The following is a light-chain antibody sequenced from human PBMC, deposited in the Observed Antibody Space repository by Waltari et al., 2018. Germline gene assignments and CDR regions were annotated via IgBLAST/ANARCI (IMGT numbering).Light chain of an antibody. CDR2: NDH. CDR1: SSTIGSSY. CDR3: ATWDGSLSSWV. J-gene: IGLJ3*02. Sequence: QSVLTPPPSASGTPGPRVTIFCSGSSSTIGSSYVSWYRQLPGTAPKLPMFNDHHRPSGVPDRFSGSKSGTSASLAISGLRSEDEADYYCATWDGSLSSWVFGGGTKLTVL. V-gene: IGLV1-47*01.